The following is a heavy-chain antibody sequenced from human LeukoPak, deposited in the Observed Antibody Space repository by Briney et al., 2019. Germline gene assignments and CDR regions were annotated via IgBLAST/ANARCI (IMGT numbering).Heavy chain of an antibody. CDR3: AKVAKYYYGPETYFFFEH. Sequence: SETLSLTCTVSGGSISSGSYYWSWIRQPAGKGLEWIGHIYATGTTNYNPSLNSRVTMSIDTSKNQFSLNLRSVTAADTAVYYCAKVAKYYYGPETYFFFEHWGQGTLVTVSS. CDR1: GGSISSGSYY. D-gene: IGHD3-10*01. J-gene: IGHJ4*02. CDR2: IYATGTT. V-gene: IGHV4-61*09.